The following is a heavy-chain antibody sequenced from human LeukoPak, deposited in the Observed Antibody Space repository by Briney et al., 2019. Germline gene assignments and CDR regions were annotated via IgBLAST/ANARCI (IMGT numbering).Heavy chain of an antibody. CDR3: ARGYYEWGWFDP. D-gene: IGHD3-22*01. V-gene: IGHV4-39*01. J-gene: IGHJ5*02. Sequence: SETLSLTCTVSGGSFSSSSYYWGWIRQPPGKGLEWIGSIYYSGSTYYNPSLKSRVTISVDASKNQFSLKRSSVTAADTAVYYCARGYYEWGWFDPWGQGTLVTVSS. CDR2: IYYSGST. CDR1: GGSFSSSSYY.